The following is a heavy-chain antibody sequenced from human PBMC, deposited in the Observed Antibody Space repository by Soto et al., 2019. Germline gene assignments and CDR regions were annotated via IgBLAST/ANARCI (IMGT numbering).Heavy chain of an antibody. Sequence: GGSLRLSCTASGFTFSSHWMDWVRQAPGKGPVWVSRINGDGISTNYAEFVQGRFTISRDNAKNTLYLQMNRLRVEDTGIYYCAGVVNVGYYYYAMDVWGQGTTVTVSS. CDR3: AGVVNVGYYYYAMDV. V-gene: IGHV3-74*01. CDR1: GFTFSSHW. J-gene: IGHJ6*02. D-gene: IGHD2-15*01. CDR2: INGDGIST.